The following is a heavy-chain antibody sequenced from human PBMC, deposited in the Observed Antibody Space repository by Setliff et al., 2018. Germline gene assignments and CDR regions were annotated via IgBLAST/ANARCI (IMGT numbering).Heavy chain of an antibody. CDR3: AKRGPYCSGGTCHYYFDY. V-gene: IGHV3-23*01. Sequence: PGGSLRLSCVASGFTFSNYWMYWVRQAPGKGLEWVSMISGSAQTTYYADSVKGRFTISRDNSKNTVYLEMNSLRAEDTAVYYCAKRGPYCSGGTCHYYFDYWGQGTLVTVSS. J-gene: IGHJ4*02. CDR1: GFTFSNYW. CDR2: ISGSAQTT. D-gene: IGHD2-15*01.